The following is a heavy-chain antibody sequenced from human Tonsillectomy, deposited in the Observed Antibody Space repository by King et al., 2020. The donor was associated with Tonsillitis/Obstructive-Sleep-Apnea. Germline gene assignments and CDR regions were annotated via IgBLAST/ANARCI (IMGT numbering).Heavy chain of an antibody. Sequence: TLKESGPTLVKPTQTLKLTCTFSGFSLSTRGVGVGWIRQPPGKALEWLAVIYWDDDKRYRPSLRSRLTITKDTSKNQVVLTMTNMDPVDTATFYCAHRQEEGSGWPFDYWGQGILVTVSP. V-gene: IGHV2-5*02. CDR1: GFSLSTRGVG. J-gene: IGHJ4*02. CDR2: IYWDDDK. D-gene: IGHD6-19*01. CDR3: AHRQEEGSGWPFDY.